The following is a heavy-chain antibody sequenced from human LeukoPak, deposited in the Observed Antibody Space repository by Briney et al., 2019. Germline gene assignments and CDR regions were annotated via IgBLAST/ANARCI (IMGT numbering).Heavy chain of an antibody. CDR3: ARAAPVRGVTFFDY. J-gene: IGHJ4*02. V-gene: IGHV3-30*04. Sequence: GGSLRLSCAASGFTFSRYVIHWVRQAPGKGLEWVAVISKDGSDEYYADSVKGRFTVSRDPSKNSLYLQMNNLRGEDTAVYYCARAAPVRGVTFFDYWGQGTLITVSS. D-gene: IGHD3-10*01. CDR1: GFTFSRYV. CDR2: ISKDGSDE.